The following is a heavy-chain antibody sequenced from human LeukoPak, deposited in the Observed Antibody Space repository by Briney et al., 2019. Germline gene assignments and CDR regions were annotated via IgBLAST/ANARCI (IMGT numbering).Heavy chain of an antibody. J-gene: IGHJ6*03. V-gene: IGHV3-21*01. CDR2: ISSSSSYI. CDR3: ARDFRAAQVYMDV. D-gene: IGHD6-13*01. Sequence: NPGGSLRLSCVASGFTFSSYSMNWVRQAPGKGLEWVSSISSSSSYIYYADSVKGRFTISRDNAKNSLYLQMNSLRAEDTAVYYCARDFRAAQVYMDVWGKGTTVTVSS. CDR1: GFTFSSYS.